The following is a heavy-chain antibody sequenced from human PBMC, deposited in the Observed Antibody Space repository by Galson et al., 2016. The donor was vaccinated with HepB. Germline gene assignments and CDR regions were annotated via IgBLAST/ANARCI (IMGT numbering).Heavy chain of an antibody. V-gene: IGHV3-23*01. CDR3: GKHGGFGY. J-gene: IGHJ4*02. CDR2: ITGRGDTT. CDR1: GFSFSTAG. Sequence: SLRLSCAASGFSFSTAGMSWVRQTPGRGLEWLSGITGRGDTTHYADSVRGRFTISRDNSKNTLYLYMNNLRIGDTAVYYCGKHGGFGYWGQGALVTVSS. D-gene: IGHD3-16*01.